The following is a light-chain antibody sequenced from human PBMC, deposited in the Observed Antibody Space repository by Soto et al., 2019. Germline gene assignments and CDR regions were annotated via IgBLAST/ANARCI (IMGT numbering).Light chain of an antibody. V-gene: IGLV1-47*01. Sequence: QSALTQPPSASGTPGQRVTISCSGSSSNIGSNYVFWYQHLPGTAPKLLISRNNQRPSGVPDRFSGSKSGTSASLAISGLRAEDETDYYCAAWDDSLSGVVFGGGTKVTVL. CDR1: SSNIGSNY. CDR3: AAWDDSLSGVV. CDR2: RNN. J-gene: IGLJ2*01.